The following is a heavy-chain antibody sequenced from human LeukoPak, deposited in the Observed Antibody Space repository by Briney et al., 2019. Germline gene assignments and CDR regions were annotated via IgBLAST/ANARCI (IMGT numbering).Heavy chain of an antibody. Sequence: GGSLRLSCAASGFTFDDYGMSWVRQAPGKGLEWVSGINWNGGNTGYADSVKGRFTFSRDNAKNSLYLQMNSLRAEDTALYYCARAYSGYENYYYYYYMDVWGKGTTVTVSS. D-gene: IGHD5-12*01. CDR3: ARAYSGYENYYYYYYMDV. V-gene: IGHV3-20*04. J-gene: IGHJ6*03. CDR1: GFTFDDYG. CDR2: INWNGGNT.